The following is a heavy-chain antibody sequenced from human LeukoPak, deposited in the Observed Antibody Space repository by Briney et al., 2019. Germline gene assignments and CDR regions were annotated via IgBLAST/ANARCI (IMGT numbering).Heavy chain of an antibody. CDR2: ISYDGSNK. Sequence: GGSLRLSCAASGFTFSSYAMHWVRQAPGKGLEWVAVISYDGSNKYYADSVKGRFTISRDNSKNTLYLQMNSLRAEDTAVYYCARKYYDFWSGYSAEDYYYYMDVWGKGTTVTVSS. V-gene: IGHV3-30*04. J-gene: IGHJ6*03. CDR1: GFTFSSYA. CDR3: ARKYYDFWSGYSAEDYYYYMDV. D-gene: IGHD3-3*01.